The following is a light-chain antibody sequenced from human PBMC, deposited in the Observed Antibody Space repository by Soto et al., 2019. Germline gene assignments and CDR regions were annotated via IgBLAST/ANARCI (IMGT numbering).Light chain of an antibody. J-gene: IGKJ3*01. CDR1: QSLLHSNGYKY. V-gene: IGKV2-28*01. CDR3: MQALQSPFT. Sequence: DIVMTQSPLSLPVTTGEPASISCRSSQSLLHSNGYKYLNWYLQKPGQSPLLLIYLTSTRASGVPDRFSGSVSGTDFTLKISKVEADDVGVYYCMQALQSPFTFGPGTKVYIK. CDR2: LTS.